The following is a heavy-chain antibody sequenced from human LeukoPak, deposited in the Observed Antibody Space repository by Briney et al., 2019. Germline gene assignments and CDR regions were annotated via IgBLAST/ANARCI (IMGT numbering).Heavy chain of an antibody. D-gene: IGHD1-26*01. CDR2: IKQDGSEK. CDR1: GFTFSSYW. CDR3: ARDRYVGATTAGDSDS. V-gene: IGHV3-7*03. J-gene: IGHJ4*02. Sequence: GGSLRLSCAASGFTFSSYWMSWVRQAPGKGLEWVANIKQDGSEKYYVDSVKGRFTIPRDNAKNSLYLQMNSLRAEDTAVYYCARDRYVGATTAGDSDSWGQGTLVTVSS.